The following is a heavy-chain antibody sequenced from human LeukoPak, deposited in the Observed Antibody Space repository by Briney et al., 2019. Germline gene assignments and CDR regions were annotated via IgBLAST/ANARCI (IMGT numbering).Heavy chain of an antibody. CDR2: IYYSGST. J-gene: IGHJ6*03. CDR3: ARGLGFGESSYYYYYMDV. Sequence: PSETLSLTCTVSGGSISSYYWSWIRQPPGKGLEWLGYIYYSGSTNYNPSLKSRVTISVDTSKNQFSLKLSSVTAADTAVYYCARGLGFGESSYYYYYMDVWGKGTTVTVSS. V-gene: IGHV4-59*01. D-gene: IGHD3-10*01. CDR1: GGSISSYY.